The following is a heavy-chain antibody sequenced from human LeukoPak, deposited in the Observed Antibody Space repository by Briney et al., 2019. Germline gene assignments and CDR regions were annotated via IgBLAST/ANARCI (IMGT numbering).Heavy chain of an antibody. J-gene: IGHJ4*02. CDR2: ISTYNGNT. Sequence: ASVKVSCKASGYTFTSYAFSWVRQAPGQGLEWMGWISTYNGNTKYAQKLQGRVTMTTDTSTTTAYMELRSLRSDDTAVFYCARVGDGSPYSLDYWGREPLVTVSS. D-gene: IGHD5-24*01. CDR1: GYTFTSYA. CDR3: ARVGDGSPYSLDY. V-gene: IGHV1-18*01.